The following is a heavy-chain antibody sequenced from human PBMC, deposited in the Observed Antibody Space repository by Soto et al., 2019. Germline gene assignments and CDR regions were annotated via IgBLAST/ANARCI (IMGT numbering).Heavy chain of an antibody. Sequence: EVQLVESGGGWVQPGQSLRLSCAVSGFSVSGNFMTWVRQAPGKGLEWVSHLYSSGTPFYADSVKGRFTVSRDIPQNTVFLQMDSLRVEDTDVYYCARFDYGAFDFWGRGTGVTVSS. J-gene: IGHJ3*01. CDR2: LYSSGTP. CDR1: GFSVSGNF. V-gene: IGHV3-66*01. CDR3: ARFDYGAFDF. D-gene: IGHD4-17*01.